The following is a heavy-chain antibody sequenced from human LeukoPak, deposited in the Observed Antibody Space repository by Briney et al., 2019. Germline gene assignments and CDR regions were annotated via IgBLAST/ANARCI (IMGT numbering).Heavy chain of an antibody. D-gene: IGHD5-18*01. CDR3: ARVLDEDTANDAFDI. CDR2: ISSSSSYI. Sequence: GGSLRLPCAASGFAFSSYAMSWVRQAPGKGLEWVSSISSSSSYIYYADSVKGRFTISRDNAKNSLYLQMNSLRDQDTAVYYCARVLDEDTANDAFDIWGQGTMVTVSS. J-gene: IGHJ3*02. CDR1: GFAFSSYA. V-gene: IGHV3-21*01.